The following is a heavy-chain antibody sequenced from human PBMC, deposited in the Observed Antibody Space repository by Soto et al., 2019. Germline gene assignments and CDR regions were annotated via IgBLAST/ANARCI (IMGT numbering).Heavy chain of an antibody. V-gene: IGHV5-51*01. Sequence: GESLKISCKGSGYIFTNYWIVWVRQMPGKGLEWMGSIFLGDSDTTCSPSFQGQVTVSADKSINTAYLQWSSLKASDTAMYYCARHPKYSSGSSWFDPWGQGTLVTVSS. CDR2: IFLGDSDT. CDR1: GYIFTNYW. CDR3: ARHPKYSSGSSWFDP. J-gene: IGHJ5*02. D-gene: IGHD6-19*01.